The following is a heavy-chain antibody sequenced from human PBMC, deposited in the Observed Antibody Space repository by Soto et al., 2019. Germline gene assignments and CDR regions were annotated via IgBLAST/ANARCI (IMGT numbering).Heavy chain of an antibody. Sequence: TGGSLRLSCSASGFTFSSYAMHWVRQAPGKGLEYVSVISGNGGGQYYADSVKGRLTISRENSNNTLYLQLSSLRPEDTAVDYYVIVERRTLVYYDFSMDVWVQWTTVTVSS. J-gene: IGHJ6*02. V-gene: IGHV3-64D*06. CDR1: GFTFSSYA. CDR2: ISGNGGGQ. CDR3: VIVERRTLVYYDFSMDV. D-gene: IGHD1-1*01.